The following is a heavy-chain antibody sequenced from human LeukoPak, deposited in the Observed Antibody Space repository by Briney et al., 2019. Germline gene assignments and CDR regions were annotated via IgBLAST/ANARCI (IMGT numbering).Heavy chain of an antibody. Sequence: SETLSLTCAVYGGSFSGYYWSWIRQPPGKGLEWIGEINHSGSTNYNPSLKSRVTISVDTSKNQFSLKLSSVTAADTAVYYCARGCQPPYYYGSGSYFSTWFDPWGQGTLVTVSS. D-gene: IGHD3-10*01. V-gene: IGHV4-34*01. CDR3: ARGCQPPYYYGSGSYFSTWFDP. J-gene: IGHJ5*02. CDR2: INHSGST. CDR1: GGSFSGYY.